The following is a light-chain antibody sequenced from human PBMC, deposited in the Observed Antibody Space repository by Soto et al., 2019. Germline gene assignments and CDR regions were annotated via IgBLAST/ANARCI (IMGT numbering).Light chain of an antibody. CDR2: AAS. Sequence: AIQMTQSPSSLSASLGYRFTITCLASQGIRNDLGWYQQKPGKAPKLLIYAASSLQSGVPSRFSGSGSGTDFTLTISSLQPEDFATYYCLQDFSYPRTFGQGTKVDIK. V-gene: IGKV1-6*01. CDR1: QGIRND. CDR3: LQDFSYPRT. J-gene: IGKJ1*01.